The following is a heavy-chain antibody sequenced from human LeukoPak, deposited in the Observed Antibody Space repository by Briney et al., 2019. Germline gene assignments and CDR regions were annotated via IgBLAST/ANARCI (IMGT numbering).Heavy chain of an antibody. CDR3: ARAVDNYYGSGSYAY. J-gene: IGHJ4*02. CDR1: GFRFDDYG. D-gene: IGHD3-10*01. Sequence: GGSLRLSCAASGFRFDDYGMNWVRQVPGKGLEWISGINWNGGSTGYEDSVKGRFTISRDNAENSLYLQMNSLRAEDTALYYCARAVDNYYGSGSYAYWGQGALVTVSS. V-gene: IGHV3-20*04. CDR2: INWNGGST.